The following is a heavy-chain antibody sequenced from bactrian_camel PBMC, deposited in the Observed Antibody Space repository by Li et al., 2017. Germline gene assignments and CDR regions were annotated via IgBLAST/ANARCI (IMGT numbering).Heavy chain of an antibody. CDR2: ISSAGTT. D-gene: IGHD5*01. Sequence: VQLVESGGGLVQPGGSLRLTCAASGFTFSSYHMSWVRQAPGKGLEWVSGISSAGTTYYADSVKGRFIISHDAAKSTTYLQMTSLKPEDTGMYYCAADRLVCLSTDTRAEWHYWGQGTQVTVS. J-gene: IGHJ4*01. CDR1: GFTFSSYH. V-gene: IGHV3S10*01. CDR3: AADRLVCLSTDTRAEWHY.